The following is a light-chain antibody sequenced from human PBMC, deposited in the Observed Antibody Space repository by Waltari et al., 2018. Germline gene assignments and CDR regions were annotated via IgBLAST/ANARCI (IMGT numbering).Light chain of an antibody. CDR3: AAWDDSVNAWL. V-gene: IGLV1-44*01. CDR2: NNN. J-gene: IGLJ3*02. CDR1: SSNIGGNT. Sequence: QPVLLQPPSASGTLGQRVTISCSGRSSNIGGNTVNWYQQFPGAAPKVFIYNNNQRPSGVPVRFSGSKSGTSASLAISGLQSEDEANYYCAAWDDSVNAWLFGGGAKLTVL.